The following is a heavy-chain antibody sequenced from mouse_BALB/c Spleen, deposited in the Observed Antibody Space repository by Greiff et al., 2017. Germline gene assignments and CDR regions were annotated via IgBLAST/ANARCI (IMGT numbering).Heavy chain of an antibody. CDR2: ISYSGST. V-gene: IGHV3-2*02. CDR1: GYSITSDYA. Sequence: EVQLQESGPGLVKPSRSLSLTCTVTGYSITSDYAWNWIRQFPGNKLEWMGYISYSGSTSYNPSLKSRISITRDTSKNQFFLQLNSVTTEDTATYYCARLLRYRYAMDYWGQGTSVTVSS. CDR3: ARLLRYRYAMDY. J-gene: IGHJ4*01. D-gene: IGHD1-1*01.